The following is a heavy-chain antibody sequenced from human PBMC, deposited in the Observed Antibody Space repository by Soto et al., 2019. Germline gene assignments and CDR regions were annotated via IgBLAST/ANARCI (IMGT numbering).Heavy chain of an antibody. D-gene: IGHD1-26*01. CDR1: GYSISSSNW. J-gene: IGHJ5*02. CDR2: IYYSGST. Sequence: SETLSLTCAVSGYSISSSNWWGWIRQPPGKGLEWIGYIYYSGSTYYNPSLKSRVTMSVDTSKNQFSLKLSSVTAVDTAVYYCARTGGSSDAGVDWFDPWGQGTLVTVSS. CDR3: ARTGGSSDAGVDWFDP. V-gene: IGHV4-28*01.